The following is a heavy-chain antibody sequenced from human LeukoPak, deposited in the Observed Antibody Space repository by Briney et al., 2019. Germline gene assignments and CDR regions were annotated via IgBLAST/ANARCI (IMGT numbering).Heavy chain of an antibody. Sequence: ASVKVSCKASGYTFTAYYMHWVRQAPGQGLEWMGIINPTGGSTNYAQKFQGRVTMTRDMSTTTVYMDLSSLKSEDTAVYYCARAGSSGDYQAGSFEYWGQGTLVTVSS. D-gene: IGHD1-26*01. CDR1: GYTFTAYY. CDR3: ARAGSSGDYQAGSFEY. V-gene: IGHV1-46*01. CDR2: INPTGGST. J-gene: IGHJ4*02.